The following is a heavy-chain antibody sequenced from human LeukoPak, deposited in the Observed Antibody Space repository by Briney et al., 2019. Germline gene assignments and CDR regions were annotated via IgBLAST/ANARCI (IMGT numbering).Heavy chain of an antibody. CDR3: AREGLMMGYCSSTSCYAFDY. D-gene: IGHD2-2*01. CDR1: GYTFSSYY. V-gene: IGHV1-46*01. Sequence: ASVKIYCKASGYTFSSYYMHWLRQAPGQWLELMGIIIPSVGSTSYAQKFQGRVTMTRDTSTSTVYMELSSLRSEDTAVYYCAREGLMMGYCSSTSCYAFDYWGQGTLVTVSS. CDR2: IIPSVGST. J-gene: IGHJ4*02.